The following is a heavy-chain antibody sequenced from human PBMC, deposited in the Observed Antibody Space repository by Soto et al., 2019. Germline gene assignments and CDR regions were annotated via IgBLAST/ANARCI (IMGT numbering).Heavy chain of an antibody. J-gene: IGHJ4*02. CDR2: VRSDGRDK. V-gene: IGHV3-7*01. Sequence: EVQLEESGGGLVQPGGSLRLSCADSGVSFSSYWMSWVRQAPGKGPEWVAIVRSDGRDKTYAESVKGRFTISRDNSENSLFLQMNRLRADDTAVYYCARDDRSSGPFDYWGQGALVTVSS. CDR3: ARDDRSSGPFDY. CDR1: GVSFSSYW. D-gene: IGHD6-19*01.